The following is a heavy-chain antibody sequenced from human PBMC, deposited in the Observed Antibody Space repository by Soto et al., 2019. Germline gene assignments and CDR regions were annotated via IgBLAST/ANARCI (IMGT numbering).Heavy chain of an antibody. J-gene: IGHJ6*02. V-gene: IGHV4-31*03. Sequence: QVQLQESGPGLVKPSQTLSLTCTVSGGSISCGGYYWSWIRQHPGKGLEWIGYIYYSGSTYYNPSLKSRVTIAVDTSKNQFSLRLSSVTAADTAVYYCARDASVYYGLDVWGQGTTVTVSS. CDR1: GGSISCGGYY. CDR2: IYYSGST. CDR3: ARDASVYYGLDV.